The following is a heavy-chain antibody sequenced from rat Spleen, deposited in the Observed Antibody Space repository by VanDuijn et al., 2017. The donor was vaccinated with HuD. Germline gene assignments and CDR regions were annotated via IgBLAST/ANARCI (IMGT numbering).Heavy chain of an antibody. CDR1: GFTFSNYY. Sequence: EVQLVESGGGLVEPGRSMKLSCAASGFTFSNYYMAWVRQAPTKGLEWVASINSGGGNTYYRDSVKGRFTISRDNAKTTLYLQMDSLRSEDTATGYCARVGTEARGNWFTYWGQGTLVAVSS. J-gene: IGHJ3*01. CDR2: INSGGGNT. V-gene: IGHV5-25*01. CDR3: ARVGTEARGNWFTY. D-gene: IGHD1-11*01.